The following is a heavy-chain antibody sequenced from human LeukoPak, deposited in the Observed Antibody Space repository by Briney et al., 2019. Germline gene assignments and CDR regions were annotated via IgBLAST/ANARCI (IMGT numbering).Heavy chain of an antibody. CDR3: ARGSSSGQRDYYYYMDV. CDR2: INPNSGGT. J-gene: IGHJ6*03. V-gene: IGHV1-2*02. D-gene: IGHD6-19*01. Sequence: ASVKVSCKASGYTFTGYYMHWVRQAPGRGLEWMGWINPNSGGTNYAQKFQGRVTMTRDTSISTAYMELSRLRSDDTAVYYCARGSSSGQRDYYYYMDVWGKGTTVTVSS. CDR1: GYTFTGYY.